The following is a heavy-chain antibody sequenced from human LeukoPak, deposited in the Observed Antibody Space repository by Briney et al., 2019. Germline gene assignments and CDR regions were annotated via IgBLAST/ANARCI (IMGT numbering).Heavy chain of an antibody. V-gene: IGHV3-30*04. J-gene: IGHJ4*02. CDR3: AGDLQGWNYCDVPHY. CDR1: GDSGSIFRSYT. D-gene: IGHD1-7*01. CDR2: ISYNGSKK. Sequence: GGCLRLSRADSGDSGSIFRSYTLPCVRQAPGRGRERVALISYNGSKKYYADSVKGRFTISRDNSKNSLYLQMNSLRGDDTAVYFCAGDLQGWNYCDVPHYWGQGTLVTVSS.